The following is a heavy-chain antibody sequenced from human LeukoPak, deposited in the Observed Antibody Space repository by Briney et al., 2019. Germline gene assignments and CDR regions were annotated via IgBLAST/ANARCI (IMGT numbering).Heavy chain of an antibody. CDR2: ISGSGGST. D-gene: IGHD4-17*01. CDR1: GFTFSSYA. CDR3: AKAANDYGDYAYDY. J-gene: IGHJ4*02. Sequence: PGGSLRLSCAASGFTFSSYAMSWVRQAPGKGLDWVSAISGSGGSTYYADSVKGRFTISRDNSKNTLYLQMNSLRAEDTAVYYCAKAANDYGDYAYDYWGQGTLVTVSS. V-gene: IGHV3-23*01.